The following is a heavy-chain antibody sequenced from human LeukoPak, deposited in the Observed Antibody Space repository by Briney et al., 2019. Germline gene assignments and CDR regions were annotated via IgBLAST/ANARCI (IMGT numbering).Heavy chain of an antibody. CDR1: GFTFSSYW. CDR2: IKQDGSEK. D-gene: IGHD4-17*01. V-gene: IGHV3-7*01. CDR3: ARVLATVTTVD. Sequence: GGSLRLSCAASGFTFSSYWMNWVRQAPGKGLEWVANIKQDGSEKYYVDSVKGRFTISRDNAKNSLYLQMNSLRAEDTAVYYCARVLATVTTVDWGQGTLVTVSS. J-gene: IGHJ4*02.